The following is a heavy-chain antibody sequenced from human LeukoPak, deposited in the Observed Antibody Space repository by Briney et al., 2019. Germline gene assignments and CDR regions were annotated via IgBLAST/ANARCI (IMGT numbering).Heavy chain of an antibody. CDR2: INPNSGGT. J-gene: IGHJ4*02. Sequence: ASVKVSCKASGYTFTGYYMHWVRQAPGQGLEWMGWINPNSGGTNYAQKFQGWVTMTRDTSISTAYMELSRLRSDDTAVYYCARNYYDSSGYYDYWGQGTLVTVSP. CDR3: ARNYYDSSGYYDY. V-gene: IGHV1-2*04. CDR1: GYTFTGYY. D-gene: IGHD3-22*01.